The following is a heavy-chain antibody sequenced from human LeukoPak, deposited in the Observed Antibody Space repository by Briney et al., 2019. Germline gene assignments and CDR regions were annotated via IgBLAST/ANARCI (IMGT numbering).Heavy chain of an antibody. CDR2: IYYSGST. Sequence: SETLSLTCTVSGGSVSSGSYYWSWIRQPPGKGLEWIGYIYYSGSTNYNPSPKSRVTISVDTSKNQFSLKLSSVTAADTAVYYCASAPLRWYFDLWGRGTLVTVSS. J-gene: IGHJ2*01. V-gene: IGHV4-61*01. CDR1: GGSVSSGSYY. CDR3: ASAPLRWYFDL.